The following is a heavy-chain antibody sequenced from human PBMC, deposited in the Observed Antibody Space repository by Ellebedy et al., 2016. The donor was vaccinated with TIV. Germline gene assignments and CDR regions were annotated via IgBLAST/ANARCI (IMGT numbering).Heavy chain of an antibody. V-gene: IGHV1-18*01. J-gene: IGHJ4*02. Sequence: AQKLQGRVTMTTDTSTSTAYMELRSLRSDDTAVYYCARDQSSGSRSEFDYWGQGTLVTVSS. D-gene: IGHD6-19*01. CDR3: ARDQSSGSRSEFDY.